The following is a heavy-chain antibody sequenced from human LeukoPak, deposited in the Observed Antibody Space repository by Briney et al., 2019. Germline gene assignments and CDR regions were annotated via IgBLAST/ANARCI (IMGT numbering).Heavy chain of an antibody. J-gene: IGHJ4*02. V-gene: IGHV4-39*07. D-gene: IGHD3-22*01. Sequence: SETLSLTCTVSGGSISGSSYYWGWIRQPPGKGLEWIGSIYYSGSTYYNPSLKSRVTISLDTSKNQFSLKLSSVTAADTAVYYCARGVSSGYGFDYWGQGTLVTVSS. CDR3: ARGVSSGYGFDY. CDR1: GGSISGSSYY. CDR2: IYYSGST.